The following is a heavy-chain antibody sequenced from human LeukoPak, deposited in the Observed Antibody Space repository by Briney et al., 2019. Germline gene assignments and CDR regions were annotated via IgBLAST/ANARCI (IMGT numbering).Heavy chain of an antibody. CDR1: GFTFNDFA. V-gene: IGHV3-23*01. Sequence: GGSLRLSCAASGFTFNDFAMTCVRQAPGKGLEWVSTIADAGTYYADSVKGRFIISRDNSKNMLYFQLNSLRADDTAMYYCARNLGPFDVRGHGTMVTVSS. CDR3: ARNLGPFDV. J-gene: IGHJ3*01. D-gene: IGHD3-16*01. CDR2: IADAGT.